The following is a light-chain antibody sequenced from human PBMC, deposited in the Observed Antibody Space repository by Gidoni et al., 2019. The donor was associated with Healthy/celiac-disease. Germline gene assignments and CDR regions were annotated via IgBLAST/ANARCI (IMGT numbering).Light chain of an antibody. Sequence: QSVLTQPPSVSRTPGQRVTISCTGSSSNIGAGYDVHWYQQLPGTAPKLLIYGNSNRPSGVPDRFSGYKSGTSACLAITGLQAEDEADYYCQSYDSSLSCWVFGGGTKLTV. CDR2: GNS. J-gene: IGLJ2*01. V-gene: IGLV1-40*01. CDR1: SSNIGAGYD. CDR3: QSYDSSLSCWV.